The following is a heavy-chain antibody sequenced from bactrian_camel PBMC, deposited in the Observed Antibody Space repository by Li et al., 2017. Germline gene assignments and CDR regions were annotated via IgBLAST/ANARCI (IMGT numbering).Heavy chain of an antibody. J-gene: IGHJ4*01. D-gene: IGHD3*01. CDR2: IDRDGSI. Sequence: HVQLVESGGGLVQAGGSLRLSCTTSGLPVSAHCLGWWRQAPGKEREEVATIDRDGSIHYADSVKGRFTISLDNAKHTLYLQMSSLKPDDSAIYYCAAGTGPMGAKIWGGCWYNHWGQGTQVTVS. V-gene: IGHV3S55*01. CDR1: GLPVSAHC. CDR3: AAGTGPMGAKIWGGCWYNH.